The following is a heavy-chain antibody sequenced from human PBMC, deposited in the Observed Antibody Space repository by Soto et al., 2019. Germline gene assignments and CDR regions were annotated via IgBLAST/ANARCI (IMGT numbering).Heavy chain of an antibody. CDR2: IKQDGSER. CDR3: ARDIYGDYSHCFDY. CDR1: GFTFSSYW. Sequence: GGSLRLSCAASGFTFSSYWMTWVRQAPGKGLEWVANIKQDGSERYYVDSVKGRFTISRDNAKNSLYLQMNSLRAEDTAVYYCARDIYGDYSHCFDYWGQGTLVTVSS. V-gene: IGHV3-7*01. D-gene: IGHD4-17*01. J-gene: IGHJ4*02.